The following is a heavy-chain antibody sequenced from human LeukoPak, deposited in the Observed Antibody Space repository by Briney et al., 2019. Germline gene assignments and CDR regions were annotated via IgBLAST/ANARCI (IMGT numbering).Heavy chain of an antibody. J-gene: IGHJ5*02. CDR1: GFTFSSYS. CDR2: ISSSSSYI. Sequence: PGGPLRLSCAASGFTFSSYSMNWVRQAPGKGLEWVSSISSSSSYIYYADSVKGRFTISRDNAKNSLYLQMNSLRAEDTAVYYCAREGDVIAAAVWFDPWGQGTLVTVSS. V-gene: IGHV3-21*01. CDR3: AREGDVIAAAVWFDP. D-gene: IGHD6-13*01.